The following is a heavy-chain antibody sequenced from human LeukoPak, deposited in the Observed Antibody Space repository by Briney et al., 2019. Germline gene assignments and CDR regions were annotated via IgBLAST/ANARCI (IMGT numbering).Heavy chain of an antibody. D-gene: IGHD3-10*01. CDR1: GGSISSGGHY. CDR2: IYYSGST. J-gene: IGHJ4*02. V-gene: IGHV4-31*03. CDR3: ARGEWFGEFHFDY. Sequence: SQTLSLTCTVSGGSISSGGHYWRWIRQHPGKGLEWIGYIYYSGSTYYNPSLKSRVTISVDTSKNQFSLKLNSVTAADTAVYYCARGEWFGEFHFDYWGQGTLVTVSS.